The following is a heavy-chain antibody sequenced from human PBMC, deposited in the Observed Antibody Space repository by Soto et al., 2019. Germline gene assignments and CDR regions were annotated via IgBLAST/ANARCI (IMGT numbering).Heavy chain of an antibody. D-gene: IGHD5-12*01. CDR2: ISAYSGNT. CDR1: GYTFTGYY. Sequence: SVKVSCEDSGYTFTGYYMHWVRQAPGQGLEWMGWISAYSGNTNYAQKLQGRVTMTTDTSTSTAYMELRSLRSDDTAVYYCARVGYGHDAFDIWGQGTMVTVSS. CDR3: ARVGYGHDAFDI. V-gene: IGHV1-18*04. J-gene: IGHJ3*02.